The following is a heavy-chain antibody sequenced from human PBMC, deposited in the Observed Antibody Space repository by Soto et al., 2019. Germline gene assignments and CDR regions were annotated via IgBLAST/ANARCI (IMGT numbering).Heavy chain of an antibody. Sequence: EVQLVESGGGLVQPGGSLTLSCAASGFAFSDYGMMWVRQAPGKGLECISFISGTTIYYADSVRGRFTISRDNAKHSLALQMNNLKAEDTAVYYCARDRASIATVDTMRGYWGQGVVVTVPS. CDR1: GFAFSDYG. V-gene: IGHV3-48*01. D-gene: IGHD5-12*01. CDR2: ISGTTI. CDR3: ARDRASIATVDTMRGY. J-gene: IGHJ4*02.